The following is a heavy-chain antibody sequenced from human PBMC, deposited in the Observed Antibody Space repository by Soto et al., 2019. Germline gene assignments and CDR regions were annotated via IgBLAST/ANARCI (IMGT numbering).Heavy chain of an antibody. J-gene: IGHJ4*02. CDR1: EDSVSSTSAA. D-gene: IGHD6-19*01. Sequence: PSQTLSLTCAISEDSVSSTSAAWSWIRQSPSRGLEWLGRTYYRSKWYSDYAVSVKSRITINPDTSKNQFSLQLNSVTPEDTAVYYCARGSYYSGWVWGQGTLVTVSS. CDR3: ARGSYYSGWV. CDR2: TYYRSKWYS. V-gene: IGHV6-1*01.